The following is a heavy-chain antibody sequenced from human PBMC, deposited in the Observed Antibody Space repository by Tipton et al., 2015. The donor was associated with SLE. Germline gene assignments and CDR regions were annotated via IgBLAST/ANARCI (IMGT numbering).Heavy chain of an antibody. CDR2: IYYSGST. Sequence: TLSLTCAVYGGSFSGYYWSWIRQPPGKGLEWIGGIYYSGSTYYNPSLKSRVTISVDTSKNQFSLKLSSVTAADTAVYYCARGRRFLEWLLFRVNWFDPWGQGTLVTVSS. D-gene: IGHD3-3*01. V-gene: IGHV4-34*01. J-gene: IGHJ5*02. CDR3: ARGRRFLEWLLFRVNWFDP. CDR1: GGSFSGYY.